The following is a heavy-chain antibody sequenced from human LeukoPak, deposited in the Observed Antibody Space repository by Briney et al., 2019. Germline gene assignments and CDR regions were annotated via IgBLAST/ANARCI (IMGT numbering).Heavy chain of an antibody. CDR1: GFTFSDYY. D-gene: IGHD4-17*01. CDR3: ARDAQPYGDHRYFDY. V-gene: IGHV3-11*06. J-gene: IGHJ4*02. Sequence: GGSLRLSCAASGFTFSDYYMSWIRQAPGKGLEWVSYISSSSSYIYYADSVKGRFTISRDNAKNSLYLQMNSLRAEDTAVYYCARDAQPYGDHRYFDYWGQGTLVTVSS. CDR2: ISSSSSYI.